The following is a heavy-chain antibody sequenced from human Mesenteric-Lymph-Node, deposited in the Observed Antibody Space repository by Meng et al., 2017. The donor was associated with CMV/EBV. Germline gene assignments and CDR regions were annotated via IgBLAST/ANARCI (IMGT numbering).Heavy chain of an antibody. V-gene: IGHV3-21*01. CDR3: ARGAGYGALDY. CDR2: ISSTSPYV. Sequence: LSCAASGFTCSSFSLTWVRQAPGRGLEWFSSISSTSPYVSYAASVTGRFTISRDTAKTSLYLQMNSLRAEDTAMYYCARGAGYGALDYWGQGILVTVSS. J-gene: IGHJ4*02. D-gene: IGHD3-10*01. CDR1: GFTCSSFS.